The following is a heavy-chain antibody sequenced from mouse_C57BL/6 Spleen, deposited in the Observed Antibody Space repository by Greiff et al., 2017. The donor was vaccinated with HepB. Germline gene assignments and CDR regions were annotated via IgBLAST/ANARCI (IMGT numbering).Heavy chain of an antibody. CDR1: GFSLTSYG. D-gene: IGHD1-1*01. V-gene: IGHV2-2*01. CDR2: IWSGGST. Sequence: VKLMESGPGLVQPSQSLSITCTVSGFSLTSYGVHWVRQSPGKGLEWLGVIWSGGSTDYNAAFISRLSISKDNSKSQVFFKMNSLQADDTAIYYCASIYYYGRDAMDYWGQGTSVTVSS. CDR3: ASIYYYGRDAMDY. J-gene: IGHJ4*01.